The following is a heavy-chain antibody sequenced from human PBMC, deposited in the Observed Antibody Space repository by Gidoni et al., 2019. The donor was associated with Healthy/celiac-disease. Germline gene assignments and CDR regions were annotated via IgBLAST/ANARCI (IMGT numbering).Heavy chain of an antibody. CDR3: AKDKYYDSSGATLFDY. D-gene: IGHD3-22*01. CDR1: GFTFSDYA. Sequence: DVQLVESGGGLVQPGRSLRLPCAASGFTFSDYAMHWVRQDPGKGLEWVSSISWNSGSIGYADSVRGRFTISRDNARNSLYLQMNSLRAEDTALYYCAKDKYYDSSGATLFDYWGQGTLVTVSS. J-gene: IGHJ4*02. CDR2: ISWNSGSI. V-gene: IGHV3-9*01.